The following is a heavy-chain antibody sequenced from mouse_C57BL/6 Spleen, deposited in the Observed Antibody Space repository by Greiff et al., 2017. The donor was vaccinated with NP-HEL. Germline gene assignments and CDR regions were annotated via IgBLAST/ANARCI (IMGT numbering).Heavy chain of an antibody. V-gene: IGHV1-55*01. CDR2: IYPGSGST. Sequence: QVQLQQPGAELVKPGASVKMSCKASGYTFTSYWITWVKQRPGQGLEWIGDIYPGSGSTNYNEKFKSKATLTVDTSSSTAYMQLSSLTSEDSAVYYCARTVYYGSIYEKAGFAYWGQGTLVTVSA. D-gene: IGHD1-1*01. CDR1: GYTFTSYW. J-gene: IGHJ3*01. CDR3: ARTVYYGSIYEKAGFAY.